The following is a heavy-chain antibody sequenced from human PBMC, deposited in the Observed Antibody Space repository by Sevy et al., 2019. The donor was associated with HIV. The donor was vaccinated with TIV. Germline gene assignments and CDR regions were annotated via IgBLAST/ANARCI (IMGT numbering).Heavy chain of an antibody. V-gene: IGHV3-33*01. CDR3: AREFDRDAFDI. CDR1: GFTFSSYG. J-gene: IGHJ3*02. CDR2: IWYDGSNK. Sequence: GGSLRLSCAASGFTFSSYGMHWVRQAPGKGLEWVAVIWYDGSNKYYADSVKGRFTISRDNSKNTLYLQMNSLRAEDTAVYYCAREFDRDAFDIWDQGTMGTVSS.